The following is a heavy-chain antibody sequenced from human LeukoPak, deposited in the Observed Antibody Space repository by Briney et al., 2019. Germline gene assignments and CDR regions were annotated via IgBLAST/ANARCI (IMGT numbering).Heavy chain of an antibody. D-gene: IGHD2-21*02. V-gene: IGHV1-18*01. CDR1: GYTFTSYG. Sequence: ASVKVSCKASGYTFTSYGISWVRQAPGQGLEWMGWISAYNGNTNYAQKLQGRVTMTTDTSTSTAYMELRSLRSDDTAVYYCARVDVVVTAIGLYFDYWGQGTLVTVSS. CDR3: ARVDVVVTAIGLYFDY. CDR2: ISAYNGNT. J-gene: IGHJ4*02.